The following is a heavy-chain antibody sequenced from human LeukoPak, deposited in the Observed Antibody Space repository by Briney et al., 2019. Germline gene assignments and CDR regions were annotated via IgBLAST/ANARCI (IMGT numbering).Heavy chain of an antibody. Sequence: SETLSLTCTVSSVSITSYYWNWLRQPAGEGLEWIGAVSTGGSTYYTPSLKSRVTISVDTSKNQFSLKLSSVTAADTAVYYCARGGIIDYWGQGTLVTVSS. V-gene: IGHV4-4*07. D-gene: IGHD6-13*01. J-gene: IGHJ4*02. CDR2: VSTGGST. CDR3: ARGGIIDY. CDR1: SVSITSYY.